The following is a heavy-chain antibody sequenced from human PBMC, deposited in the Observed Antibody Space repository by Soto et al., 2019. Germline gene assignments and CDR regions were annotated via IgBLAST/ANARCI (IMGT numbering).Heavy chain of an antibody. D-gene: IGHD1-1*01. CDR2: IKSKTDGGTT. J-gene: IGHJ6*02. V-gene: IGHV3-15*07. Sequence: EVQLVESGGGLVKPGGSLRLSCAASGFTFSNAWMNWVRQAPGKGLEWVGRIKSKTDGGTTDYAAPVKGRFTISRDDSKNTLYLQMNSLKTEDTAVYYCTTAQLEFITYYYYYGMDVWGQGTTVTVSS. CDR3: TTAQLEFITYYYYYGMDV. CDR1: GFTFSNAW.